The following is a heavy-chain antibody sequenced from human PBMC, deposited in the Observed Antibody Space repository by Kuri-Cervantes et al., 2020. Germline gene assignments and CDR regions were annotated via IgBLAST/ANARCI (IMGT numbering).Heavy chain of an antibody. CDR2: ISWNSGSI. J-gene: IGHJ3*02. D-gene: IGHD6-19*01. Sequence: SLKISCAASGLTFDDYAMHWVRQAPGKGLEWVSGISWNSGSIGYADSVKGRFTISRDNAKNTLYLQMNSLRAEDTALYYCAKDNGVGQWLVVGFDIWGQGTMVTVSS. CDR3: AKDNGVGQWLVVGFDI. V-gene: IGHV3-9*01. CDR1: GLTFDDYA.